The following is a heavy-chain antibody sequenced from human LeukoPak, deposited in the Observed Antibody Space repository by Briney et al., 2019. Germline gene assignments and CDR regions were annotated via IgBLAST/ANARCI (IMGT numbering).Heavy chain of an antibody. CDR1: GGSISSSSYY. Sequence: SETLSLTCTVSGGSISSSSYYWGWIRQPPGKGLEWIGSIYYSGSTYYNPSLKSRVTISVDTSKNQFSLKLSSVTAAGTAVYYCARRGGYYYDSSGYPNWFDPWGQGTLVTVSS. CDR3: ARRGGYYYDSSGYPNWFDP. D-gene: IGHD3-22*01. CDR2: IYYSGST. V-gene: IGHV4-39*01. J-gene: IGHJ5*02.